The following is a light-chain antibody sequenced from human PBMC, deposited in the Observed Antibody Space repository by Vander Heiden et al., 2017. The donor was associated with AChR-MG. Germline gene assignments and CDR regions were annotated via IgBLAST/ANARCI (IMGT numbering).Light chain of an antibody. V-gene: IGKV1-27*01. CDR2: SAS. CDR3: QKDNSAPRT. J-gene: IGKJ1*01. Sequence: DIQMTQSPSSLSASVGDRVTITCRASQGISNYLAWYQQKPGKVPNPLIYSASTLQSGVPSRFSGSGSGTDFTLTICSLQPEDVATYYCQKDNSAPRTFGQGTKVEIK. CDR1: QGISNY.